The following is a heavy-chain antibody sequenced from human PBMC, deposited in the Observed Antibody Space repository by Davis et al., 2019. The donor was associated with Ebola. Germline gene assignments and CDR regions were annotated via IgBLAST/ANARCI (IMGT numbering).Heavy chain of an antibody. V-gene: IGHV4-61*08. J-gene: IGHJ6*04. CDR1: GGSISSGGYY. CDR2: IYYSGST. Sequence: SETLSLTCTVSGGSISSGGYYWSWIRQPPGKGLEWIGYIYYSGSTNYNPSLKSRVTISLDTSMNQSSLKLSSVTAADTAVYYCARVATYGMDVWGKGTTVTVSS. CDR3: ARVATYGMDV.